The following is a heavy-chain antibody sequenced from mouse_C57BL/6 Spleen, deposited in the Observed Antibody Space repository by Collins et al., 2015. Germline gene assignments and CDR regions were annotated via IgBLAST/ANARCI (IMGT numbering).Heavy chain of an antibody. CDR3: VREGLLRPALDY. CDR1: GFTFNTNA. Sequence: EVQLVETGGGLVQPKGSLKLSCAASGFTFNTNAMNWVRQAPGKGLEWVARIRSKSNNYATYYADSVKDRFTISRDDSQSMLYLQMNNLKTEDTAMYYCVREGLLRPALDYWGQGTTLTVSS. CDR2: IRSKSNNYAT. D-gene: IGHD1-2*01. V-gene: IGHV10S3*01. J-gene: IGHJ2*01.